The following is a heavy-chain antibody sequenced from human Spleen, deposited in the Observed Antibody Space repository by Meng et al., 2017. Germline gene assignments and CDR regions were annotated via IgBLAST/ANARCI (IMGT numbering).Heavy chain of an antibody. J-gene: IGHJ6*02. CDR2: IYPGDSDT. V-gene: IGHV5-51*01. CDR3: ARYCSGGSCSGYYYYGMDV. D-gene: IGHD2-15*01. Sequence: GGSLRLSCKGSGYSFPSYWIGWVRQMPGKGLEWMGIIYPGDSDTRYSPSFQGQVTISADKSISTAYLQWSSLKASDTAMYYCARYCSGGSCSGYYYYGMDVWGQGTTVTVSS. CDR1: GYSFPSYW.